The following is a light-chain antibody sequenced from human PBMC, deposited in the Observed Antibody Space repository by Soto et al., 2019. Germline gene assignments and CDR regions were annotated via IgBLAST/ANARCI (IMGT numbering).Light chain of an antibody. J-gene: IGKJ4*01. Sequence: EIVMTQSPATLSVSPGERATLSCRASQSIGSNLAWYQQKPGQAPRLLIYAASIRATGVPARFSGSGSGTEFTLTISGLQSDDFALFFCQHYYKWPLSFGGGTKVDIK. CDR3: QHYYKWPLS. CDR2: AAS. V-gene: IGKV3-15*01. CDR1: QSIGSN.